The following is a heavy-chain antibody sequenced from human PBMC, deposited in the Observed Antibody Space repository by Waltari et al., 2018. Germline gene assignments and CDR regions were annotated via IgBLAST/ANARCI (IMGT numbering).Heavy chain of an antibody. J-gene: IGHJ6*02. CDR1: GYTFTGYY. V-gene: IGHV1-2*06. Sequence: QVQLVQSGAEVKKPGASVKVSCKASGYTFTGYYMHWVRQAPGQGLEWMGRINPNSGGTNYAQKFQGRVTMTRDTSISTAYMELSRLRSDDTAVYYCARDRSGYSGYSGMDVWGQGTTVTVSS. D-gene: IGHD5-12*01. CDR2: INPNSGGT. CDR3: ARDRSGYSGYSGMDV.